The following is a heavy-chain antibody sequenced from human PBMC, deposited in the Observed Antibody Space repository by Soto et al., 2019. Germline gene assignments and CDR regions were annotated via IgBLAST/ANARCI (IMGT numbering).Heavy chain of an antibody. CDR1: GYTFTSYA. CDR3: ARDHSSSWHDFDY. J-gene: IGHJ4*02. CDR2: INAGNGNT. Sequence: ASVKVSCKASGYTFTSYAMHWVRQAPGQRLEWMGWINAGNGNTKYSQKFQGRVTMTTDTSTSTAYMELRSLRSDDTAVYYCARDHSSSWHDFDYWGQGTLVTVSS. V-gene: IGHV1-3*01. D-gene: IGHD6-13*01.